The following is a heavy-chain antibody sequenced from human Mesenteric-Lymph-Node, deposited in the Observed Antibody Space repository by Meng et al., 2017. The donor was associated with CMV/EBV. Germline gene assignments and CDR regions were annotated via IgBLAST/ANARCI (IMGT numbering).Heavy chain of an antibody. D-gene: IGHD2-21*01. CDR1: GGFIRSQY. J-gene: IGHJ4*02. Sequence: GSLRLSCTVSGGFIRSQYWSWFRQPPGKGLEWIGYIYYSGGSTYNPSLKSRVTISVDTSRNQFSLKLTSVTPADTAVYYCARGGHSPADYWGQGTLVTVSS. CDR3: ARGGHSPADY. V-gene: IGHV4-59*11. CDR2: IYYSGGS.